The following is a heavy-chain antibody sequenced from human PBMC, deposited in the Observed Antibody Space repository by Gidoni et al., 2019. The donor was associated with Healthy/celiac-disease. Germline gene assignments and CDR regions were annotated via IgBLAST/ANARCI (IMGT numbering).Heavy chain of an antibody. CDR2: IRSKANSYAT. V-gene: IGHV3-73*02. Sequence: EVQLVESGGGLVQPGGSLKLSCAASGFTFSGHAMHWVRQASGKGLEWVGRIRSKANSYATAYAASVKGRFTISRDDSKNTAYLQMNSLKTEDTAVYYCTRQPSKDCSSTSCYNMDYWGQGTLVTVSS. D-gene: IGHD2-2*02. CDR1: GFTFSGHA. J-gene: IGHJ4*02. CDR3: TRQPSKDCSSTSCYNMDY.